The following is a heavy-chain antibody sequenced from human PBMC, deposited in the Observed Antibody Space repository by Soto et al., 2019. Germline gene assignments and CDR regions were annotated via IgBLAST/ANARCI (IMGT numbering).Heavy chain of an antibody. Sequence: EVQLLESGGGLVQPGGSLRLSCAASGFTFSSYAMSWVRQAPGKGLELVSAISGSGGSTYYADSVKGRFTISRDNSKNTLYLQMTSLRAEDTAVYYCAKVQTVTTRGDFDYWGKGTLVTVSS. CDR3: AKVQTVTTRGDFDY. V-gene: IGHV3-23*01. CDR1: GFTFSSYA. J-gene: IGHJ4*02. CDR2: ISGSGGST. D-gene: IGHD4-17*01.